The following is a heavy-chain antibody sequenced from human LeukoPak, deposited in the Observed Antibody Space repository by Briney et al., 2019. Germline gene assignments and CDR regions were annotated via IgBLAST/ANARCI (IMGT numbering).Heavy chain of an antibody. J-gene: IGHJ4*02. D-gene: IGHD5-18*01. V-gene: IGHV3-11*01. CDR3: AKLDTAMVGNFDY. CDR1: EFVFSDYY. Sequence: GGSLRLSCAASEFVFSDYYMSWIRQAPGKGLEWVSYISDSGSTIYYADSVKGRFTISRDNSKNTLYLQMNSLRAEDTAVYYCAKLDTAMVGNFDYWGQGTLVTVSS. CDR2: ISDSGSTI.